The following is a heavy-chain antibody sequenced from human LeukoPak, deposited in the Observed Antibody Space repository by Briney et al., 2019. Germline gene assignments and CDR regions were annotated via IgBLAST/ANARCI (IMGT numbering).Heavy chain of an antibody. CDR2: IYYSGST. J-gene: IGHJ5*02. Sequence: SETLSLACTVSGGSISSSSYYWGWIRQPPGKGLEWIGSIYYSGSTYYNPSLKSRVTISVDTSKNQFSLKLSSVTAADTAVYYCAAMDDYGDYVTGFDPWGQGTLVTVSS. CDR1: GGSISSSSYY. D-gene: IGHD4-17*01. CDR3: AAMDDYGDYVTGFDP. V-gene: IGHV4-39*01.